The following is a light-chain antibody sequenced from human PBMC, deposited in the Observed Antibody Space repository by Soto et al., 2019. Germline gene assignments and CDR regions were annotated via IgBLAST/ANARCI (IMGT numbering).Light chain of an antibody. Sequence: DIQMTQSPSTLSAYVGDRVTITCRASQSVNSWLAWYQQKPGRAPKLLIYSVSNLESGVPSRFSGSGSGTEFTLTISSLQPDDFATYYCQQFSSYSRTFGQGTKVEMK. CDR3: QQFSSYSRT. J-gene: IGKJ1*01. V-gene: IGKV1-5*01. CDR2: SVS. CDR1: QSVNSW.